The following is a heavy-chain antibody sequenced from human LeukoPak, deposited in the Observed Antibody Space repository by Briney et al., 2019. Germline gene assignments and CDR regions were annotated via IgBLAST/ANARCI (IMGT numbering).Heavy chain of an antibody. CDR2: INPNSGGT. J-gene: IGHJ4*02. D-gene: IGHD2-21*02. Sequence: ASLKVSCKASGYTFTGYYMHWVRQAPGQGLEWMGRINPNSGGTNYAQKFQGRVTMTRDTSISTAYMELSRLRSDDTAVYYCARGGGYCGGDCYDFDYWGQGTLVTVSS. CDR3: ARGGGYCGGDCYDFDY. V-gene: IGHV1-2*06. CDR1: GYTFTGYY.